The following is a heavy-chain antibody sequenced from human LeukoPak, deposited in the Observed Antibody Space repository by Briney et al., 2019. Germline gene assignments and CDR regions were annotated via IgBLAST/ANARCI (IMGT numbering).Heavy chain of an antibody. CDR3: AKLGDLDIVVVVAAKSDAFDI. D-gene: IGHD2-15*01. V-gene: IGHV3-48*01. Sequence: GGSLRLSCAASGFTFSTYHMSWVRQAPGKGLEWVSLISADTTTMYYADSVKGRFTISRDNAKNLLYLQMNSLRAEDTAMYYCAKLGDLDIVVVVAAKSDAFDIWGQGTMVTVSS. CDR1: GFTFSTYH. J-gene: IGHJ3*02. CDR2: ISADTTTM.